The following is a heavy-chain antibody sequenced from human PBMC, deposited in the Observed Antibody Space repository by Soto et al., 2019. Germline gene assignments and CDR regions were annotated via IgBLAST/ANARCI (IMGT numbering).Heavy chain of an antibody. CDR3: AIDPGYGRGVSFDP. Sequence: EVQLVESGGGLVQPGGSLRLSCAASGFSVSDNYMSWVRQAPGKGLEWISVIYSSGDTYYADSVKGRLTISRDNSRNTLYLQINDLRVEDTAIDYCAIDPGYGRGVSFDPWGQGIPVTVSS. V-gene: IGHV3-66*01. J-gene: IGHJ5*02. D-gene: IGHD2-8*01. CDR2: IYSSGDT. CDR1: GFSVSDNY.